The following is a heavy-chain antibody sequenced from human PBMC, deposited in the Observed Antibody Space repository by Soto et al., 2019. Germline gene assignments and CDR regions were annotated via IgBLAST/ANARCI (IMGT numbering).Heavy chain of an antibody. J-gene: IGHJ5*02. D-gene: IGHD4-4*01. Sequence: QVQLVQSGAEVRKPGASVRVSCKATGYSFTRHDINWLRQAAGQGLEWMGWMNPNSGNAVYAQKFQGRVTMTRNTSITTAYMEVTSLKSEDTAVYFCARGAYNDYSQWFDPWGQGTLVTVSS. CDR2: MNPNSGNA. CDR1: GYSFTRHD. CDR3: ARGAYNDYSQWFDP. V-gene: IGHV1-8*01.